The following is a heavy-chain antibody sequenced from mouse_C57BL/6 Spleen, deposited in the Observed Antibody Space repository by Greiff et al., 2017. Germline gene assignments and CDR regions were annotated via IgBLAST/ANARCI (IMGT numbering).Heavy chain of an antibody. D-gene: IGHD1-1*01. V-gene: IGHV5-17*01. CDR1: GFTFSDYG. J-gene: IGHJ2*01. CDR2: ISSGSSTI. CDR3: ISSPDY. Sequence: EVKVVESGGGLVKPGGSLTLSCAASGFTFSDYGMHWVRQAPEKGLEWVAYISSGSSTIYYAATVKGRFTISRDNAKNTLFLQMTRLRSEDTAMYYCISSPDYWGQGTTLTVSS.